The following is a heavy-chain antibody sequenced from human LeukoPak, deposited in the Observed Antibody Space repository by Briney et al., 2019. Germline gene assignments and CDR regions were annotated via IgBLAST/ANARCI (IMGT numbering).Heavy chain of an antibody. CDR3: ARDLVGTRVNGMDV. Sequence: KPSETLSLTCTVSGGSISSSSYYWGWIRQPPGKGLEWIGSIYYSGSTYYNPSLKSRVTISVDTSKNQFSLKLSSVTAADTAVYYCARDLVGTRVNGMDVWGQGTTVTVSS. D-gene: IGHD2-2*01. J-gene: IGHJ6*02. CDR1: GGSISSSSYY. CDR2: IYYSGST. V-gene: IGHV4-39*07.